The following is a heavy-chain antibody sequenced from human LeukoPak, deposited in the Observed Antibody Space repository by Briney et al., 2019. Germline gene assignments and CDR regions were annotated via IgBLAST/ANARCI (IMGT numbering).Heavy chain of an antibody. V-gene: IGHV3-30-3*01. D-gene: IGHD3-16*02. CDR1: GFTFSSYA. Sequence: GRSLRLSCAASGFTFSSYAMHWVRQAPGKGLEWVAVISYDGSNKYYADSVKGRFTIYRDNSKNTLYLQMNSLRAEDTAVYYCARGSYHFDYWGQGTLVTVSS. CDR2: ISYDGSNK. J-gene: IGHJ4*02. CDR3: ARGSYHFDY.